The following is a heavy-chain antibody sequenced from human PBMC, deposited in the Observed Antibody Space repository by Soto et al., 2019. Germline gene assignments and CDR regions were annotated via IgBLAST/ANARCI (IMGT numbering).Heavy chain of an antibody. CDR3: AKDPNGYYVGAFDT. CDR1: GFTFRNYA. V-gene: IGHV3-23*01. Sequence: EVQLLESGGGLVQPGGSLRLSCAASGFTFRNYAMSWVRQAPGKGPEWVSGISAAGVRTYYTHSVEGRFTISRDNSKATLFLQMDSLRAEDTALYYCAKDPNGYYVGAFDTWGQGTVVTVSS. J-gene: IGHJ3*02. D-gene: IGHD5-18*01. CDR2: ISAAGVRT.